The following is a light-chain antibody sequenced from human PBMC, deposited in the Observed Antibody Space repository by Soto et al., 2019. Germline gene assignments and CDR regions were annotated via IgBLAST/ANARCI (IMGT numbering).Light chain of an antibody. Sequence: DIVMTQSPDSLAVSLGARATISCKSSQSLLFSSNNKTYLAWYQHRPGQSPKMLIFWASARESGVPERFSGSGSETDFTLTISGLQPEDAAVYYGQQYYSDFFTFGQGTRLEIK. CDR3: QQYYSDFFT. J-gene: IGKJ2*01. CDR2: WAS. V-gene: IGKV4-1*01. CDR1: QSLLFSSNNKTY.